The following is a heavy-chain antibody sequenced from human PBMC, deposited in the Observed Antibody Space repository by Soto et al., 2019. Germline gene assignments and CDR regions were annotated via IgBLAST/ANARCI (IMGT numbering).Heavy chain of an antibody. CDR1: GDTFSSYI. V-gene: IGHV1-69*02. CDR3: ARRRYCGYASYHKPYYGMDV. J-gene: IGHJ6*02. CDR2: VIPVLTKT. Sequence: QVQLVQSGAEVKKPGSSVRVSCRSSGDTFSSYIVNWLRLAPGRGLEWMGRVIPVLTKTDYAQNFRCRDTSSADRSTITVYLDLSSLRSDDTAVYYCARRRYCGYASYHKPYYGMDVWGQGSLVTVAS. D-gene: IGHD5-12*01.